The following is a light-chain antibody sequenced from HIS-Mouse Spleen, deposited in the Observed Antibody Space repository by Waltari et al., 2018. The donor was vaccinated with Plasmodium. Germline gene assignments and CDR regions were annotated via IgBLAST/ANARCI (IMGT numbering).Light chain of an antibody. CDR1: SRDVGSYNL. Sequence: QSALTQPASVSGSPGQAITISCTGTSRDVGSYNLVSWYHKNPGKAPKLMIYEGSKRPSWVSNPFSGSKSGNTASLTISGLQAEDEADYSCCSYAGSSTYVFGTGTKVTVL. J-gene: IGLJ1*01. V-gene: IGLV2-23*01. CDR3: CSYAGSSTYV. CDR2: EGS.